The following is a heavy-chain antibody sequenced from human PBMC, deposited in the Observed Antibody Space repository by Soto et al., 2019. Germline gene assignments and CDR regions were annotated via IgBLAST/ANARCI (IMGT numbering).Heavy chain of an antibody. CDR1: GVSISGYSYY. Sequence: PSETLSLSFNVSGVSISGYSYYWGWIRQPPGKGLDWIGSIYYSGNTNYNPSLKSRVTIFVDTSKNQVSLRLTSVTAADTAVYYCARHSLYGGPFDPWRQGTLVTVSS. D-gene: IGHD3-10*01. J-gene: IGHJ5*02. V-gene: IGHV4-39*01. CDR2: IYYSGNT. CDR3: ARHSLYGGPFDP.